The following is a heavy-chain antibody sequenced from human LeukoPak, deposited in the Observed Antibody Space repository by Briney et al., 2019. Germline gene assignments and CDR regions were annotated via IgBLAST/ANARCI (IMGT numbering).Heavy chain of an antibody. V-gene: IGHV3-66*02. D-gene: IGHD6-13*01. J-gene: IGHJ6*02. Sequence: GGSLRLSCAASGFTVSSNYMSWVRQAPGKGLEWVSVIYSGGSTYYADSVKGRFTISRDNSKYTLYLQMNSLRAEDTAVYYCARDLIAAAGTNYYGMDVWGQGTTVTVSS. CDR3: ARDLIAAAGTNYYGMDV. CDR2: IYSGGST. CDR1: GFTVSSNY.